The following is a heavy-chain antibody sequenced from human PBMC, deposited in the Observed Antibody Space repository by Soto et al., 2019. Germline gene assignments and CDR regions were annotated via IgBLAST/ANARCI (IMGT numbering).Heavy chain of an antibody. J-gene: IGHJ6*02. Sequence: GGSLRLSCAASGFTFSIYSMKWVRQAPGKGLEWVSSISSSSNYIYYADSVKGRFTISRDNAKNSLYLQMNSLRAEDTAVYYCARDYSSSGGMDVWGQGTTVTVSS. CDR2: ISSSSNYI. V-gene: IGHV3-21*01. CDR1: GFTFSIYS. D-gene: IGHD6-6*01. CDR3: ARDYSSSGGMDV.